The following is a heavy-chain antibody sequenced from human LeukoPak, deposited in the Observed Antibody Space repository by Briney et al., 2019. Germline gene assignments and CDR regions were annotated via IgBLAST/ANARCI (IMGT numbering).Heavy chain of an antibody. V-gene: IGHV3-30*04. D-gene: IGHD5-24*01. Sequence: GGSLRLSCAASGFTFSSYAMHWVRQAPGKGLEWVAVISYDGSNKYYADSVKGRFTISRDNSKNTLYLQMNSLRAEDTAVYYCARETPLYKVGAFDIWGQGTMVTVSS. J-gene: IGHJ3*02. CDR2: ISYDGSNK. CDR1: GFTFSSYA. CDR3: ARETPLYKVGAFDI.